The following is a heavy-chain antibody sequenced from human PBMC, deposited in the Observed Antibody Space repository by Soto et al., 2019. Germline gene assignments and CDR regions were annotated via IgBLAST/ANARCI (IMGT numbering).Heavy chain of an antibody. CDR3: ARLPTITGSAYWYFDL. CDR2: VTSSDETT. CDR1: GLTFTNYE. V-gene: IGHV3-48*03. J-gene: IGHJ2*01. D-gene: IGHD1-20*01. Sequence: QLVESGGGLVQPGGSLRLPCAASGLTFTNYEIAWFPRAPGKGLVLVSYVTSSDETTSYSESVRGRFTIAGDNARNSLYLQMNSLRIEDTAVYYCARLPTITGSAYWYFDLWGRGPMVTVSS.